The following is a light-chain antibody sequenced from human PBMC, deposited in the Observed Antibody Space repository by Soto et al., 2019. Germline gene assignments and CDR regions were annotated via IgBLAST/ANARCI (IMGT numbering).Light chain of an antibody. CDR2: DLN. CDR3: RVYAGPYPFGV. V-gene: IGLV2-11*01. CDR1: SSDVSAYDY. J-gene: IGLJ3*02. Sequence: QSVLTQPRSVSGSPGQSVTISCTGTSSDVSAYDYVSWYQHRPGKPPKLMIYDLNKRPSGVPDRFSGSKSGNTDSLTISGLQDEDEAAYYCRVYAGPYPFGVFGPGTQLT.